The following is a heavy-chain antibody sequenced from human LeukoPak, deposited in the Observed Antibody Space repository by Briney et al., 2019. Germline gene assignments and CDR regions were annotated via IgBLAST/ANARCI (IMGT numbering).Heavy chain of an antibody. CDR1: GFTFSSYA. J-gene: IGHJ4*02. Sequence: GGSLRLSCAASGFTFSSYAMSWVRQAPGKGLEWVSAISGSGGSTYYADSVKGRFTISRDNSKNTLYLQMNSLRAEDTAVYYCARGVVGATVIGYWGQGTLVTVSS. V-gene: IGHV3-23*01. CDR2: ISGSGGST. D-gene: IGHD1-26*01. CDR3: ARGVVGATVIGY.